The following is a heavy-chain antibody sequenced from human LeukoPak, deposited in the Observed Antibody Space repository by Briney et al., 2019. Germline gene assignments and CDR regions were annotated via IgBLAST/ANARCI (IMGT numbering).Heavy chain of an antibody. D-gene: IGHD1-26*01. J-gene: IGHJ4*02. CDR3: ARDRKCSGSYFDY. CDR2: ISSSSSYI. V-gene: IGHV3-21*01. Sequence: PGGSLRLSCAASGFTFSSCSMNWVRQAPGKGLEWVSSISSSSSYIYYADSVKGRFTISRDNAKNSLYLQMNSLRAEDTAVYYCARDRKCSGSYFDYWGKGTLVTVSS. CDR1: GFTFSSCS.